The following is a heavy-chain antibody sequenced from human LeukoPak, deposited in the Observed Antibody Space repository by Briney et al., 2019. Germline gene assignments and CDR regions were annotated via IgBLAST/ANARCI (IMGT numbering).Heavy chain of an antibody. V-gene: IGHV4-30-4*01. CDR3: ARDSTVTRYYGMDV. J-gene: IGHJ6*02. CDR1: GGSISSGDYY. Sequence: SETLSLTCTVSGGSISSGDYYWSWIRQPPGKGLEWIGYIYYSGSTYYNPSLKSRVTISVDTSKNQFSLKLSSVTAADTAVYYCARDSTVTRYYGMDVWGQETTVTVSS. CDR2: IYYSGST. D-gene: IGHD4-11*01.